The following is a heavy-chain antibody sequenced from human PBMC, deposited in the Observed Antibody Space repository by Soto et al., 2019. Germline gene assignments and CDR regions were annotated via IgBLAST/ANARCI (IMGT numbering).Heavy chain of an antibody. CDR1: GGSFSGYY. CDR2: INHSGST. CDR3: ARAREQLAVDY. D-gene: IGHD6-13*01. V-gene: IGHV4-34*01. J-gene: IGHJ4*02. Sequence: QVQLQQWGAGLLKPSETLSLTCAVYGGSFSGYYWSWIRQPPGKGLEWIGEINHSGSTNYNPSLKSRVTISVDTSKNQFSLKLSSVTAADTGVYYCARAREQLAVDYCGQGTLVTVSS.